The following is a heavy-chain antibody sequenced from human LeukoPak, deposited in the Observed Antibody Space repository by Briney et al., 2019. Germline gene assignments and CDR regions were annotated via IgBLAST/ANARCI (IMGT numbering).Heavy chain of an antibody. CDR3: ARETYYYDSSGYLDY. CDR1: GYTFTSYG. Sequence: GASVKVSCKASGYTFTSYGISWVRQAPGQGLEWMGWISAYNGNTNYAQKLQGRVTMTTDTSTSTAYMELRSLRSDDTAVCYCARETYYYDSSGYLDYWGQGTLVTVSS. D-gene: IGHD3-22*01. CDR2: ISAYNGNT. V-gene: IGHV1-18*01. J-gene: IGHJ4*02.